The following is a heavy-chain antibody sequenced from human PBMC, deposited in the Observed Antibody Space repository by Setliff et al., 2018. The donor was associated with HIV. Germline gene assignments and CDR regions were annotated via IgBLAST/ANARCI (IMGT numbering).Heavy chain of an antibody. CDR1: GFTFSNYA. Sequence: ASVKVSCKTSGFTFSNYAIHWVRQAPGQGLEWMGWINAGNGDTRYSPKFQGRVTFTRDSSASTVYMEMSSLRSEDTAMFYCARDDGGYNYAEAFDVWGQGTMVTV. J-gene: IGHJ3*01. D-gene: IGHD3-16*01. CDR2: INAGNGDT. CDR3: ARDDGGYNYAEAFDV. V-gene: IGHV1-3*01.